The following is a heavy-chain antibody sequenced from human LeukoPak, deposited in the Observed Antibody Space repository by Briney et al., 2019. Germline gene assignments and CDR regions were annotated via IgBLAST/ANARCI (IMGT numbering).Heavy chain of an antibody. D-gene: IGHD3-10*01. CDR1: GFTFSSYA. J-gene: IGHJ4*02. CDR2: ISYDGSNK. V-gene: IGHV3-30-3*01. Sequence: PGGSLRLSCAASGFTFSSYAMHWVRQAPGKGLEWVAVISYDGSNKYYADSVKGRFTISRDNSKNTLYLQMNSLRAEDTAVYYCARALWFGLGYYFDYWGQGTLVTVSS. CDR3: ARALWFGLGYYFDY.